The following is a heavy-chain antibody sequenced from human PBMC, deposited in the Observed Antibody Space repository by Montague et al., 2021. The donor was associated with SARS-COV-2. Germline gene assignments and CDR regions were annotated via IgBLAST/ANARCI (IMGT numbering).Heavy chain of an antibody. CDR2: IYYSGST. V-gene: IGHV4-39*01. CDR3: ARHASYDYSKDLYYYYYYGMDV. D-gene: IGHD4-11*01. J-gene: IGHJ6*02. Sequence: ETLSLTCTVSGGSISSSSYYWGWIRQPPGKGLEWIGSIYYSGSTYYNPSLKSRVTISVDTSKNQFSLKLSSVTAADTAVYYCARHASYDYSKDLYYYYYYGMDVWGQGTTVTVSS. CDR1: GGSISSSSYY.